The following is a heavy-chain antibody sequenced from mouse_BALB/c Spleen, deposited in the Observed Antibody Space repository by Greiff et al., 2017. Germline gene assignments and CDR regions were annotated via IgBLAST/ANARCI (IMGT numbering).Heavy chain of an antibody. J-gene: IGHJ2*01. CDR3: ARITTVVAYYFDY. D-gene: IGHD1-1*01. CDR1: GFNIKDTY. Sequence: EVQLQESGAELVKPGASVKLSCTASGFNIKDTYMHWVKQRPEQGLEWIGRIDPANGNTKYDPKFQGKATITADTSSNTAYLQLSSLTSEDTAVYYCARITTVVAYYFDYWGQGTTLTVSS. V-gene: IGHV14-3*02. CDR2: IDPANGNT.